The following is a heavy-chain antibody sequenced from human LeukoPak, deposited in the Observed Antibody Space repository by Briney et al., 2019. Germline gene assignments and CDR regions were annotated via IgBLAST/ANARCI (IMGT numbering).Heavy chain of an antibody. J-gene: IGHJ4*02. CDR1: GFTFSSYG. Sequence: PGGSLRLSCAASGFTFSSYGMHWVRQAPGKGLEWVAVISYDGSNKYYADSVKGRFTISRDNSKNTLYLQMNSLRAEDTAVYYCANLATRGFSRATSDHAWDYWGQGTLVTVSS. V-gene: IGHV3-30*18. D-gene: IGHD2/OR15-2a*01. CDR3: ANLATRGFSRATSDHAWDY. CDR2: ISYDGSNK.